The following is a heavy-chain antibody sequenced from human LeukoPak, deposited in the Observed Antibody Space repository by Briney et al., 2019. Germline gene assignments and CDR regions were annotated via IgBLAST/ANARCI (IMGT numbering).Heavy chain of an antibody. CDR3: ARDPGVDY. V-gene: IGHV3-21*01. CDR1: GFTFSSYG. D-gene: IGHD3-10*01. J-gene: IGHJ4*02. Sequence: PGGSLRLSCPAPGFTFSSYGLNWGRQAPGKGLEWVSSISSSSSYIYYADSVKGRFTISRDNAKNSLYLQMNSLRAEDTAVYFCARDPGVDYWGQGTLVTVSS. CDR2: ISSSSSYI.